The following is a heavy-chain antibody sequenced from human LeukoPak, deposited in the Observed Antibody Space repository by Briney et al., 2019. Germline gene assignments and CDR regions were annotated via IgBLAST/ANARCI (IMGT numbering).Heavy chain of an antibody. D-gene: IGHD1-7*01. CDR2: ISWNSGSI. V-gene: IGHV3-9*03. Sequence: GGCLRLSCAASGFTFDDYAMHWVRQAPGKGLEWVSGISWNSGSIGYADSVKGRFTISRDNAKDSLYLQMNSRRAEYMALYYCAKDISELGRVVQVPCDIWGQGTMVTVSS. J-gene: IGHJ3*02. CDR3: AKDISELGRVVQVPCDI. CDR1: GFTFDDYA.